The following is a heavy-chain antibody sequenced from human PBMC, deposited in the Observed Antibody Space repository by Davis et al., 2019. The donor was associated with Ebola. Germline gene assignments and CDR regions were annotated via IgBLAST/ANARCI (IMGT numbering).Heavy chain of an antibody. D-gene: IGHD3-10*01. Sequence: ASVKVSCKASGYTFTSYYIHWVRQAPGQGLEWMGIINPSGGSTNYAQKFQGRVTMTRDTSTSTVYMELSSLRSEDTAVYYCARERAEYYYGTGSYYYGMDVWGQGTTVTVSS. J-gene: IGHJ6*02. CDR3: ARERAEYYYGTGSYYYGMDV. CDR2: INPSGGST. V-gene: IGHV1-46*01. CDR1: GYTFTSYY.